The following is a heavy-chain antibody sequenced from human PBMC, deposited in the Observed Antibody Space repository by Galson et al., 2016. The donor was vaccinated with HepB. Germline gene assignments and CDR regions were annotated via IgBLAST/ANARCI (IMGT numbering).Heavy chain of an antibody. V-gene: IGHV1-18*01. CDR2: ISLYTGRS. CDR1: GHTFSDYG. D-gene: IGHD1-1*01. J-gene: IGHJ4*02. Sequence: QSGAEVKKPGASVKVSCQTSGHTFSDYGFTWVRQAPGQGPEWMGWISLYTGRSRYEEKFQDRFTMTPDTSTSTLYMELRSLRTDDTAVYFCATSASERPHNEHWGQGTLVTVSS. CDR3: ATSASERPHNEH.